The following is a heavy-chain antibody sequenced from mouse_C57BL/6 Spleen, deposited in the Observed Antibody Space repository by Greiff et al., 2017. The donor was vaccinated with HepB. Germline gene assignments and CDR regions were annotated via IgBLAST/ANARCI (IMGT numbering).Heavy chain of an antibody. CDR2: ISSGGDYI. J-gene: IGHJ4*01. D-gene: IGHD2-4*01. CDR1: GFTFSSYA. Sequence: EVMLVESGEGLVKPGGSLKLSCAASGFTFSSYAMSWVRQTPEKRLEWVAYISSGGDYIYYADTVKGRFTISRDNARNTLYLQMSSLKSEDTAMYYCTRDRDYDDAMDYWGQGTSVTVSS. V-gene: IGHV5-9-1*02. CDR3: TRDRDYDDAMDY.